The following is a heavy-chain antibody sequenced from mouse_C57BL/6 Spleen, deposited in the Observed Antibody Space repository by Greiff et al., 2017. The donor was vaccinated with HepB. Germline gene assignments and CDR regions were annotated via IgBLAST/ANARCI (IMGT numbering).Heavy chain of an antibody. D-gene: IGHD1-1*01. CDR1: GFNIKDYY. CDR2: IDPEDGET. CDR3: ARSSGSSYVWWYFDV. J-gene: IGHJ1*03. V-gene: IGHV14-2*01. Sequence: EVKLMESGAELVKPGASVKLSCTASGFNIKDYYMHWVKQRTEQGLEWIGRIDPEDGETKYAPKFQGKATITADTSSNTAYLQLSSLTSEDTAVYYCARSSGSSYVWWYFDVWGTGTTVTVSS.